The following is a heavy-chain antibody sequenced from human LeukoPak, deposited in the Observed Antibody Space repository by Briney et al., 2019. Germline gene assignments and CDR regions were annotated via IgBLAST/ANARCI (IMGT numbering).Heavy chain of an antibody. V-gene: IGHV1-69*05. D-gene: IGHD2-2*01. Sequence: GASVKVSCKASGGTFSSYAISWVRQAPGQGLEWMGGIIPIFGTANYAQKFQGRVTITTDESTSTAYMELSSLRSEDTAVYYCARDPLALRHYSHPPGSTSSADGYWFDPWGQGTLVTVSS. CDR2: IIPIFGTA. CDR3: ARDPLALRHYSHPPGSTSSADGYWFDP. CDR1: GGTFSSYA. J-gene: IGHJ5*02.